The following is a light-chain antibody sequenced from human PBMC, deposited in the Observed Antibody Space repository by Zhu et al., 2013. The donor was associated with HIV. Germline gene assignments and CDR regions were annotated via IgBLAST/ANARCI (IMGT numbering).Light chain of an antibody. CDR2: AAS. CDR3: LQHHRSPWT. V-gene: IGKV1-17*02. Sequence: DIQMTQSPSSLSAFFWDRVTITCRASQDIGNDLGWYQHRPGKAPRRLIFAASILQSGVPSRFSGSGSGTEFTLTINNVQPEDSATYYCLQHHRSPWTFGQGTKVEI. J-gene: IGKJ1*01. CDR1: QDIGND.